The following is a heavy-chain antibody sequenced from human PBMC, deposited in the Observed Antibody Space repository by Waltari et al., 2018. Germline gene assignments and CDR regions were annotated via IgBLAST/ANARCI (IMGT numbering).Heavy chain of an antibody. CDR2: SYPGDSDT. CDR1: GDTSTTNW. J-gene: IGHJ6*02. CDR3: ARHRGSPGYYYGMDV. Sequence: EAQLVQSGAEVKKPAESLKISCQVSGDTSTTNWIDWVRQVPGKGLEWMGVSYPGDSDTRYSPSFQGQVTISADKSISTAYLQWSSLKASDTAMYYCARHRGSPGYYYGMDVWGQGTMVTVSS. D-gene: IGHD1-26*01. V-gene: IGHV5-51*01.